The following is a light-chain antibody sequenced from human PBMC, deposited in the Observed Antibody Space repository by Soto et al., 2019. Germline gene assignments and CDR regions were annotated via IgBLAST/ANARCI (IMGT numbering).Light chain of an antibody. CDR2: DAF. CDR1: HDISNC. CDR3: QQYENLPLT. Sequence: DIQMTQSPSSLSASVGDRVTITCQASHDISNCLNWYQQKPGKAPKLLIYDAFNSETGVPSRFGGSGSGTDFTFTISSLQPEDIATYYCQQYENLPLTFGPGTKVDIK. V-gene: IGKV1-33*01. J-gene: IGKJ3*01.